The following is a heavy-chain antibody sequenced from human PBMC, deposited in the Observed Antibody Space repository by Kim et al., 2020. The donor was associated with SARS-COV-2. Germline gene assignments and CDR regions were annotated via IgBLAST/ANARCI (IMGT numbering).Heavy chain of an antibody. CDR1: GFTFDDYA. J-gene: IGHJ3*02. D-gene: IGHD2-15*01. Sequence: LSLTCAASGFTFDDYAMHWVRQAPGKGLEWVSLISGDGGSTYYADSVKGRFTISRDNSKNSLYLQMNSLRTEDTALYYCAKDREAVVVVGDAFDIWGQGTMVTVSS. CDR3: AKDREAVVVVGDAFDI. V-gene: IGHV3-43*02. CDR2: ISGDGGST.